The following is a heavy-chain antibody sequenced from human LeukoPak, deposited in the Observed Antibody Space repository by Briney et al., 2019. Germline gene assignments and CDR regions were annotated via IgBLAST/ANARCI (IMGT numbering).Heavy chain of an antibody. V-gene: IGHV3-30*18. CDR1: GFTFSSYG. CDR2: ISNDGSNK. D-gene: IGHD6-19*01. Sequence: GGSVRLSCAASGFTFSSYGMHWVRQAPGKGLEWVAVISNDGSNKYYADSVKGRFTISRNNSKNTLYLQMNSLRAEDTAVYYCAKGYGVEWLVFWFDPRGQGTLVTVSS. J-gene: IGHJ5*02. CDR3: AKGYGVEWLVFWFDP.